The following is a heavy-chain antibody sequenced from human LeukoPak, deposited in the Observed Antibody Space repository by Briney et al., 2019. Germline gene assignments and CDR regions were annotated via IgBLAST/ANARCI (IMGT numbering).Heavy chain of an antibody. CDR1: GFTFSSYG. Sequence: GGSLRLSCAASGFTFSSYGMSWVRQAPGKGLEWVSAISGSGGSTYYADSVKGRFTISRDNSKNTLYLQMNSLRAEDAAVYYCANLHNYGDYVPGGGYYYYMDVWGKGTTVTISS. D-gene: IGHD4-17*01. CDR3: ANLHNYGDYVPGGGYYYYMDV. V-gene: IGHV3-23*01. J-gene: IGHJ6*03. CDR2: ISGSGGST.